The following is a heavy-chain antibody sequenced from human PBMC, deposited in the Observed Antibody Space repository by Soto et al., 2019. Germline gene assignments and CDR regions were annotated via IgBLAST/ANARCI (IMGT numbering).Heavy chain of an antibody. D-gene: IGHD2-2*01. V-gene: IGHV4-34*01. Sequence: QVQLQQWGAGLLKPSETLSLTCAVYGGSFSGYYWSWIRQPPGKGLEWIGEINHSGSTNYNPSLKSRVTISVDTSKNQFSLKLSSVTAADTAVYYCARGTPWLLWGYFDYWGQGTLVTVSS. CDR1: GGSFSGYY. J-gene: IGHJ4*02. CDR3: ARGTPWLLWGYFDY. CDR2: INHSGST.